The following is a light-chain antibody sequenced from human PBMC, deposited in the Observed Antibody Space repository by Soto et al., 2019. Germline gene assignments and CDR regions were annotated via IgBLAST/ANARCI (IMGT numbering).Light chain of an antibody. CDR3: QQYKDYSGFT. J-gene: IGKJ3*01. Sequence: DIQMTQSPSTLSASVGDRVTITCRASQSISDWLAWYQQKPGKAPKLLIYKASSLESGVPSRFSGSGSGTGFTLTINSLQPADFAKYYCQQYKDYSGFTFGPGTKVYFK. CDR1: QSISDW. CDR2: KAS. V-gene: IGKV1-5*03.